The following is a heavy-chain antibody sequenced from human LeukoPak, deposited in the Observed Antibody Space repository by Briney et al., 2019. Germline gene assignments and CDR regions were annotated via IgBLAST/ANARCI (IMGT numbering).Heavy chain of an antibody. D-gene: IGHD2-15*01. J-gene: IGHJ4*02. CDR2: INAGNGNT. V-gene: IGHV1-3*01. CDR3: ARDKYCSGGSCRDLDY. CDR1: GYTLTSYD. Sequence: ASVKVSCKASGYTLTSYDINWVRQATGQGLEWMGWINAGNGNTKYSQKFQGRVTITRDTSASTAYMELSSLRSEDTAVYYCARDKYCSGGSCRDLDYWGQGTLVTVSS.